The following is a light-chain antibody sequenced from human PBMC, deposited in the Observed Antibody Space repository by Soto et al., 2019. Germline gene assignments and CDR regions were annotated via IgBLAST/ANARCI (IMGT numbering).Light chain of an antibody. CDR2: CAS. V-gene: IGKV3-20*01. J-gene: IGKJ4*01. CDR1: QGVTSSY. Sequence: EIVLTQSPGTLSLSQGERATLSCRASQGVTSSYLAWYQQKPGQAPRLLIYCASIRATGIPDRFSGSGSGTDFTLTISRLEPEDFAVYYCQQYDSSPITFGGGTKVEIK. CDR3: QQYDSSPIT.